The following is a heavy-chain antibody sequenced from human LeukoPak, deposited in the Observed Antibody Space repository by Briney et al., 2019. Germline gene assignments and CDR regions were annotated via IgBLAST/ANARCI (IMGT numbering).Heavy chain of an antibody. CDR3: ATVGKIVVVPAAIDY. V-gene: IGHV3-21*01. J-gene: IGHJ4*02. Sequence: GGSLRLSCAASGFTFSSYSMNWVRQAPGKGLEWVSSISSSSSYIYYADSVKGRFTISRDNAKNSLYLQMNSLRAEDTAVYYCATVGKIVVVPAAIDYWGQGTLVTVSS. CDR1: GFTFSSYS. CDR2: ISSSSSYI. D-gene: IGHD2-2*01.